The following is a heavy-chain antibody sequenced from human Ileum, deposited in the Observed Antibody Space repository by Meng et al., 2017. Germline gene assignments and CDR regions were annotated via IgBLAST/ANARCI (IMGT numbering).Heavy chain of an antibody. CDR2: IYPGDSDT. V-gene: IGHV5-51*01. CDR1: GYSFTSYW. Sequence: GESLKISCKGSGYSFTSYWIGWVRQMPEKGLEWMGIIYPGDSDTRYGPSFQGQVTISVDKSITTAYLQWSSLKASDTAMYYCVRLSTSGYTYAHYWGQGTLVTVSP. CDR3: VRLSTSGYTYAHY. J-gene: IGHJ4*02. D-gene: IGHD5-18*01.